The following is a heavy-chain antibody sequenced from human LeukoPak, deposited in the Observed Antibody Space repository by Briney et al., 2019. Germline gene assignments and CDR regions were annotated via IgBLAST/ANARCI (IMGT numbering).Heavy chain of an antibody. Sequence: SVKVSCKASGGTLSSYAISWVRQAPGQGLEWMGGIIPIFGTANYAQKFQGRVTITADESTSTAYMELSSLRSEDTAVYYCARLGYCSSTSCLYYMDVWGKGTTVTVSS. CDR2: IIPIFGTA. CDR3: ARLGYCSSTSCLYYMDV. J-gene: IGHJ6*03. D-gene: IGHD2-2*01. V-gene: IGHV1-69*13. CDR1: GGTLSSYA.